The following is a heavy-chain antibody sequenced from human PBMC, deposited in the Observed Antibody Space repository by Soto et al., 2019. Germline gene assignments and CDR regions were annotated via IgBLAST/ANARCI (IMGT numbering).Heavy chain of an antibody. Sequence: QVQLQESGPGLVKPSQTLSLTCTVSGGSISSGDYYWSWIRQPPGKGLEWIGYIYYSGSTCYNPSLKSRVTISVDTSKNQFSLKLSSVTAADTAVYYCARSGSHYYDSSGYYSNWFDPWGQGTLVTVSS. CDR2: IYYSGST. J-gene: IGHJ5*02. V-gene: IGHV4-30-4*01. CDR1: GGSISSGDYY. D-gene: IGHD3-22*01. CDR3: ARSGSHYYDSSGYYSNWFDP.